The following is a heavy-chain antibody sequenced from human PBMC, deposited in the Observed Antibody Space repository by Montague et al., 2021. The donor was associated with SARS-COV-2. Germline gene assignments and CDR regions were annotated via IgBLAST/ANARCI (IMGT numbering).Heavy chain of an antibody. J-gene: IGHJ4*02. D-gene: IGHD5-12*01. V-gene: IGHV4-30-2*04. Sequence: YNNPSLKSRLTISVDTSKNQFSLRLTSVTAADTAVYYCPRDSWGWLRLDGVFDYWGQGTLVTV. CDR3: PRDSWGWLRLDGVFDY.